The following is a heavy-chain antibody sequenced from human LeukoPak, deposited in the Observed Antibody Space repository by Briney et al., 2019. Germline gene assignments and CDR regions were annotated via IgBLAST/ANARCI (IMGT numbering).Heavy chain of an antibody. CDR1: GFTFSGYA. CDR3: ANSLMVRGVMTNFDY. CDR2: ISGSGGST. D-gene: IGHD3-10*01. Sequence: GGSLRLSCAASGFTFSGYAMSWVRQAPGKGLEWVSAISGSGGSTYYADSVKGRFTISRDNSKNTLYLQMNSLRAEDTAVYYCANSLMVRGVMTNFDYWGQGTLVTVSS. J-gene: IGHJ4*02. V-gene: IGHV3-23*01.